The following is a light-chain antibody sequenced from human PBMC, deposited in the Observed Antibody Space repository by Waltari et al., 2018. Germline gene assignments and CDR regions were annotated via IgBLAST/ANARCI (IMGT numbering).Light chain of an antibody. CDR2: FAS. J-gene: IGKJ1*01. CDR3: HQTGNLPET. CDR1: QSIGSN. V-gene: IGKV6-21*01. Sequence: EIVLTQSPDFQSVTPQEKVTITCRASQSIGSNLHWYQQKPGQSPRLLVKFASQSFSGVPSRFSGSGSGTDFTLTISSLEAEDAATYYCHQTGNLPETFGQGTKVESK.